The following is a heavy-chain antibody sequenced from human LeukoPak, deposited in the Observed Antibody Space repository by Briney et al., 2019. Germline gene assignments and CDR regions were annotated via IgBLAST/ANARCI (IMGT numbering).Heavy chain of an antibody. Sequence: SETLSLTCTVSGGSISSSSYYWGWIRQPPGKGLEWIGSIYYSGSTYYNPSLKSRVTISVDTSKNQFSLKLSSVTAADTAVYYCARQWATVTTHAEYFQHWGQGTLVTVSS. CDR1: GGSISSSSYY. V-gene: IGHV4-39*07. J-gene: IGHJ1*01. CDR2: IYYSGST. CDR3: ARQWATVTTHAEYFQH. D-gene: IGHD4-17*01.